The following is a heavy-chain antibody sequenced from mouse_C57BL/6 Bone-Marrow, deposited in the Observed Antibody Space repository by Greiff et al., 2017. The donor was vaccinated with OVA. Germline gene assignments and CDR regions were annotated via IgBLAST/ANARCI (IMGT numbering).Heavy chain of an antibody. Sequence: EVQRVESGGGLVQSGRSLRLSCATSGFTFSDFYMEWVRQAPGKGLEWIAASRTKANDYTTEYSASVKGRFIVSRDTSQSILYLQMNALRAEDTAIYYCAREARESYWYFDVWGTGTTVTVSS. CDR2: SRTKANDYTT. J-gene: IGHJ1*03. CDR3: AREARESYWYFDV. CDR1: GFTFSDFY. V-gene: IGHV7-1*01.